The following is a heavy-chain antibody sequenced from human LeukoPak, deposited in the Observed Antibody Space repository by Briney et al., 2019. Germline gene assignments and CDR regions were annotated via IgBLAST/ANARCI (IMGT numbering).Heavy chain of an antibody. J-gene: IGHJ4*02. CDR1: GAPISSYY. CDR2: IYTSGST. Sequence: SETLSLTCTVSGAPISSYYWSWVRQPAGKGLEWIVRIYTSGSTNYNPSLKSRVTMSVDTSKNQFSLKLSSVTAADTAVYYCARGAYGYSSSWESFDYWGQGTLVTVSS. D-gene: IGHD6-13*01. V-gene: IGHV4-4*07. CDR3: ARGAYGYSSSWESFDY.